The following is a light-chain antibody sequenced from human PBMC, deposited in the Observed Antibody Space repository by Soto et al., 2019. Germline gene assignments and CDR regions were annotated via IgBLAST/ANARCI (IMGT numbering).Light chain of an antibody. CDR2: RNN. CDR1: NIGSKS. CDR3: AAWDDRLSAYV. V-gene: IGLV1-47*01. Sequence: ELTQPPSVSVAPGQTARISCGGNNIGSKSVHWYQHLPGTAPKLLVYRNNQRPSGVPDRFSDSKSGTSAFLAISGLRSEDEADYYCAAWDDRLSAYVFGTGTKVTVL. J-gene: IGLJ1*01.